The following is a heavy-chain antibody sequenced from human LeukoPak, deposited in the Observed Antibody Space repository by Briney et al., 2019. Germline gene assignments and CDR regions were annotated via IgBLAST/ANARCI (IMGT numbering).Heavy chain of an antibody. CDR3: ARDRDDYSNYRTDYYYGMDV. CDR2: IYYSGST. CDR1: GGSISSGGYY. J-gene: IGHJ6*02. D-gene: IGHD4-11*01. V-gene: IGHV4-31*03. Sequence: SQTLSLICTVSGGSISSGGYYWSWIRQHPGKGLEWIGYIYYSGSTYYNPSLKSRVTISVDTSKSQFSLKLSSVTAADTAVYYCARDRDDYSNYRTDYYYGMDVWGQGTTVTVSS.